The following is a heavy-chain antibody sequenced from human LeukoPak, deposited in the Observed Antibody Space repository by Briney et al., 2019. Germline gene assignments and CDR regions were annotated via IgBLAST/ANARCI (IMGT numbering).Heavy chain of an antibody. Sequence: GGSLRLSCAASGFTFSSYAVSWVRQAPGKGLEWVSAISGSGSSTYYADSVKGRFTISRDNSKNTLYLQMNSLRAEDTAVYYCAKNGLAYCGGDCYGPWYFDLWGRGTLVTVSS. CDR3: AKNGLAYCGGDCYGPWYFDL. D-gene: IGHD2-21*02. CDR2: ISGSGSST. V-gene: IGHV3-23*01. J-gene: IGHJ2*01. CDR1: GFTFSSYA.